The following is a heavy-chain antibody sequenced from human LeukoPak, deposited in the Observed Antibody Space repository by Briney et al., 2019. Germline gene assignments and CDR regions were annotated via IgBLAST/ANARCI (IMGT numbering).Heavy chain of an antibody. CDR1: GGSISSYY. CDR3: ARESYHNGYNWK. Sequence: SETLSLTCTVSGGSISSYYWSWIRQPPGKGLEWIGYIYYSGSTNYNPSPKSRVTTSVDTSKNQFSLKLSSVTAADTAVYYCARESYHNGYNWKGGQGTLVTVP. J-gene: IGHJ4*02. V-gene: IGHV4-59*01. CDR2: IYYSGST. D-gene: IGHD5-24*01.